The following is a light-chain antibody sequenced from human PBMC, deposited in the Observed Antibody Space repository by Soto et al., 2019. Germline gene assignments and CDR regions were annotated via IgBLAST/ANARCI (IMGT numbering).Light chain of an antibody. V-gene: IGKV1-39*01. J-gene: IGKJ1*01. CDR3: QQSFSIPWT. CDR2: GAS. CDR1: QNMTRY. Sequence: DIQMTQSPSSLSASVGDSLTITCRPSQNMTRYLNWFQQKPGKAPKLLIYGASSLQSGVPSRFSGSGSEANFTLTISSLQPEDFATYYCQQSFSIPWTFGPGTKVEIK.